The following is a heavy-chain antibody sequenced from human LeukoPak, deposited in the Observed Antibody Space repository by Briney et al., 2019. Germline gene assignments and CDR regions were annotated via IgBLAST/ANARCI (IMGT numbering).Heavy chain of an antibody. D-gene: IGHD1-7*01. Sequence: PSETLSLTCAVYGGSFSGYYWSWIRQPPGKGLEWIGEINHSGSTNYNPSLKSRVTTSVDTSKNQFSLKLSSVTAADTAVYYCARGGYNWNYRGFDYWSQGTLVTVSS. CDR2: INHSGST. J-gene: IGHJ4*02. CDR3: ARGGYNWNYRGFDY. V-gene: IGHV4-34*01. CDR1: GGSFSGYY.